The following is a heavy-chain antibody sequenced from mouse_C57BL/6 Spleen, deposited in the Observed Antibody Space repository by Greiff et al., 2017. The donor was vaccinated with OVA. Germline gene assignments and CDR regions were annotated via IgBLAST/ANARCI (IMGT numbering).Heavy chain of an antibody. D-gene: IGHD2-4*01. CDR3: ARSRDYDDGSWFAY. J-gene: IGHJ3*01. V-gene: IGHV1-22*01. CDR1: VYSFPSST. CDR2: ITPNHCGT. Sequence: SCPSLVQPVSSFHLSCQSSVYSFPSSTMPLLPHLHGTRLDCLCYITPNHCGTSYTQKFKGKATLTVNKSSSTAYMELRSLTSEDSAVLYCARSRDYDDGSWFAYWGQGTLVTVSA.